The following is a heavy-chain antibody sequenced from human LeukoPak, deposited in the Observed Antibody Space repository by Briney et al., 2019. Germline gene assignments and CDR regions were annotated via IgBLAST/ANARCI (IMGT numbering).Heavy chain of an antibody. J-gene: IGHJ3*02. Sequence: ASVKVSCKASGYTFTSYYMHWVRQAPGQGLEWMGIINDSGGSTSYAQKFQGRVTMTRDTSTSTVYMELSSLKSEDTAVYYCARDTRTTVTTNLYAFDIWGQGTMVTVSS. V-gene: IGHV1-46*01. CDR1: GYTFTSYY. D-gene: IGHD4-17*01. CDR3: ARDTRTTVTTNLYAFDI. CDR2: INDSGGST.